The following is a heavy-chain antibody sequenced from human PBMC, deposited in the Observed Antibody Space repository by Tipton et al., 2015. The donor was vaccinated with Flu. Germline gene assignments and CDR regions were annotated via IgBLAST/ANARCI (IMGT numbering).Heavy chain of an antibody. D-gene: IGHD4-11*01. Sequence: TLSLTCGVSGDSIRSSNYYWGWIRQPPGKGLEWNGNTFHSGNTYLNPSLKSRVTISIDTSKNQFSLKLGSVTAADTAVYYCARRDYSNYVSEPKNWFDPWGQGALVTVSS. V-gene: IGHV4-39*07. CDR2: TFHSGNT. CDR3: ARRDYSNYVSEPKNWFDP. CDR1: GDSIRSSNYY. J-gene: IGHJ5*02.